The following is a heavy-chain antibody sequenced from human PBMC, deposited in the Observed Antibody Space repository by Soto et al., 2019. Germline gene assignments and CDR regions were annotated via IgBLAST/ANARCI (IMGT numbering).Heavy chain of an antibody. D-gene: IGHD1-20*01. Sequence: GSLVLACAASGFTFSNYWMHGVRQAPGKGLVWVSRINRDGSTTTYADSVRGRFTISRDNAKNTLYLQMNSLRDEDTAVYYCTMDLTGRQDYWGQGALVTVYS. CDR1: GFTFSNYW. CDR3: TMDLTGRQDY. J-gene: IGHJ4*01. CDR2: INRDGSTT. V-gene: IGHV3-74*01.